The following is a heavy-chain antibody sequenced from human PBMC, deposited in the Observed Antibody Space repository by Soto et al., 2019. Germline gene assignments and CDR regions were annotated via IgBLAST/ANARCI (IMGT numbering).Heavy chain of an antibody. J-gene: IGHJ6*02. CDR1: GFTFSSYS. Sequence: EVQLVESGGGLVKPGGSLRLSCAASGFTFSSYSMNWVRQAPGKGLEWVSSISSSSSYIYYADSVKGRFTISRDTAKNSLYQQMNSLRAEDTAVYYSARVVHYYDPYDYYGMDVWGQGTTVTVSS. CDR3: ARVVHYYDPYDYYGMDV. V-gene: IGHV3-21*01. D-gene: IGHD3-22*01. CDR2: ISSSSSYI.